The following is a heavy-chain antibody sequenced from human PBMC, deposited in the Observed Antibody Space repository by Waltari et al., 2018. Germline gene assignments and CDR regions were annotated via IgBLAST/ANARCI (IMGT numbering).Heavy chain of an antibody. CDR2: IYNSGST. Sequence: QVQLQESGPGLVKPSETLSLTCTVSGGSISGYFWTWIRQPPGKGLEWIWHIYNSGSTTYNPALNSRVTISEDTSNNQFSLRLSSVTAADTAVYFCARSYYDYWSGYPFDRWGQGTLVTVSS. V-gene: IGHV4-59*01. CDR1: GGSISGYF. CDR3: ARSYYDYWSGYPFDR. J-gene: IGHJ4*02. D-gene: IGHD3-3*01.